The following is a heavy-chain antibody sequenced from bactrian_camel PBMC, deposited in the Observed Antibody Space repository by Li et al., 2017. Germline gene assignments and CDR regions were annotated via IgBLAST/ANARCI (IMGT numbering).Heavy chain of an antibody. CDR1: GYTRRSGC. V-gene: IGHV3S55*01. Sequence: VQLVESGGGSVQAGGSLSLSCAARGYTRRSGCLAWFRQVPGKEREMVAQIQDDGAKHYDSTAEGLFTISKDAAKDTLDLHMTSLKPEDSGMYYCAVDGPVAFCSDYPSDFRGWGQGTQVTVS. D-gene: IGHD2*01. CDR2: IQDDGAK. J-gene: IGHJ4*01. CDR3: AVDGPVAFCSDYPSDFRG.